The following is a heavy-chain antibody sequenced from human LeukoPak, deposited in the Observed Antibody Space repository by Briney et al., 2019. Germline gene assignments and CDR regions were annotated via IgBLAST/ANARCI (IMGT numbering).Heavy chain of an antibody. J-gene: IGHJ2*01. D-gene: IGHD2-21*02. V-gene: IGHV3-7*01. CDR3: AGTRIVVVTAPGIAWYFDL. Sequence: GGSLRLSCVASGFSIGPFWMTWVRQAPGKGLEWVANIRGDASRLYYVDSVKGRFTISRDNAKNSLYLQMSNLRAEDTSVYYCAGTRIVVVTAPGIAWYFDLWGRGTLVTVSS. CDR2: IRGDASRL. CDR1: GFSIGPFW.